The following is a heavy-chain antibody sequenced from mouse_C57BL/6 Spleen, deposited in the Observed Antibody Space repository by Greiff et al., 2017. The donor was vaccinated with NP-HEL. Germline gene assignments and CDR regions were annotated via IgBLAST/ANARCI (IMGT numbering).Heavy chain of an antibody. CDR3: ARYKDYYYAMDY. D-gene: IGHD1-3*01. CDR1: GFTFSDYY. V-gene: IGHV5-16*01. CDR2: INYDGSST. Sequence: EVQLVESEGGLVQPGSSMKLSCTASGFTFSDYYMAWVRQVPEKGLEWVANINYDGSSTYYLDSLKSRFIISRDNAKNILYLQMSSLKSEDTATYYCARYKDYYYAMDYWGQGTSVTVSS. J-gene: IGHJ4*01.